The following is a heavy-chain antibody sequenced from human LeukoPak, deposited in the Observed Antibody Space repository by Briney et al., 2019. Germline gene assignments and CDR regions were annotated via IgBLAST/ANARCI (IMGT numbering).Heavy chain of an antibody. Sequence: ASVKVSCKTSGYTFSRHGITWVRQAPGQGLEWMGWVSGYNGNTNYAQNVQGRVAMTTDTSTNTAYMELRSLRSDDTAVYYCAKDIHPGLDSGASCCFDYWGQGTPVTVSS. CDR2: VSGYNGNT. J-gene: IGHJ4*02. D-gene: IGHD3-22*01. V-gene: IGHV1-18*01. CDR1: GYTFSRHG. CDR3: AKDIHPGLDSGASCCFDY.